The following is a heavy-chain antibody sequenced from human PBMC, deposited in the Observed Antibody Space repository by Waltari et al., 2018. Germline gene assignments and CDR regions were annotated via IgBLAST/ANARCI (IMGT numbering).Heavy chain of an antibody. CDR2: NIPILGIA. J-gene: IGHJ6*02. Sequence: QVQLVQSGAEVKKPGSSVKVSCKASGGTFSSYAISWVRQAPGQGLEWMGRNIPILGIANYAQKYQGRVTITADKSTSTAYMELSSLRSEDTAVYYCARDQCSGGSCYRTNYYYGMDVWGQGTTVTVSS. D-gene: IGHD2-15*01. V-gene: IGHV1-69*04. CDR3: ARDQCSGGSCYRTNYYYGMDV. CDR1: GGTFSSYA.